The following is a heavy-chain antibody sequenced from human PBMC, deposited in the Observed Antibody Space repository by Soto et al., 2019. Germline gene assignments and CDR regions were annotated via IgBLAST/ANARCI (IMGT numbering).Heavy chain of an antibody. V-gene: IGHV3-21*01. J-gene: IGHJ4*02. Sequence: EVQLVESGGGLVKPGGSLRLSCAASGFTFSSYSMNWVRQAPGKGLEWVSSISSSSSYIYYADSVKGRFTISRDNAKNSLYLQMNSLRAEATAVYYCARGLLYYDFWSGYYTIDYWGQGTLVTVSS. CDR1: GFTFSSYS. D-gene: IGHD3-3*01. CDR2: ISSSSSYI. CDR3: ARGLLYYDFWSGYYTIDY.